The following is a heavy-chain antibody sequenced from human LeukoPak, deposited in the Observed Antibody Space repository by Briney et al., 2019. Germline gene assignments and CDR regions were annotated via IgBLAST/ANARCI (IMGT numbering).Heavy chain of an antibody. V-gene: IGHV3-23*01. Sequence: GGSLRLSCAASGFTFSSYSMTWVRQAPGKGLDWVSVINYSGRDTFYADSVKGRFTISRDNSKNTLYLEMNSLRVEDTAIYYCAKAPAGIRRPLEYWGQGSPVTVSS. D-gene: IGHD2-2*02. CDR3: AKAPAGIRRPLEY. CDR1: GFTFSSYS. J-gene: IGHJ4*02. CDR2: INYSGRDT.